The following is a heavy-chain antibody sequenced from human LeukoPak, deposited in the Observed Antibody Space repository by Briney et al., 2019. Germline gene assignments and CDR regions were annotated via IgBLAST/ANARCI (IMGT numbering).Heavy chain of an antibody. CDR2: ISGAGGSR. V-gene: IGHV3-74*01. D-gene: IGHD5-24*01. Sequence: PGGSLRLSCAASGFTFSSYWMHWVRQAAGKGLVCVSRISGAGGSRSYVDSVKGRFTISRDNAKNTLYLQMKSLRAEDTAVYYCARDSGHRGDFWGQGTLVTVSS. J-gene: IGHJ4*02. CDR1: GFTFSSYW. CDR3: ARDSGHRGDF.